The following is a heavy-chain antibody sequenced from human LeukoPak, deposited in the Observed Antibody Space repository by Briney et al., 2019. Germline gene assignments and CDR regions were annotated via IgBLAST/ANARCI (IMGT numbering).Heavy chain of an antibody. V-gene: IGHV3-23*01. D-gene: IGHD3-16*01. Sequence: PGGSLRLSCAASGFTFSRYNMNWVRQAPGKGLEWVSTIGSGGSTYYADSVKGRFTISRDNSKNTLYLQMNSLRAEDTAVYYCAKLGLKLGGDYWGQGALVTVSS. CDR1: GFTFSRYN. CDR3: AKLGLKLGGDY. J-gene: IGHJ4*02. CDR2: IGSGGST.